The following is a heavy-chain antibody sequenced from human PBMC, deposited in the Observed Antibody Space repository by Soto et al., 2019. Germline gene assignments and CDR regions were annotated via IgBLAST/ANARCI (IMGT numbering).Heavy chain of an antibody. D-gene: IGHD6-13*01. CDR2: LYHSGPT. Sequence: QVQLQESGPGLVKPSETLSLTCDVSTDSIDSSTWWSWVRQPPGKGLEWIGELYHSGPTNYNPSLTSRAAMSVDKSTKQFSLKLTSVTAADTAVYYCATSSWFSIDAWGQGTMVTVSS. J-gene: IGHJ3*01. V-gene: IGHV4-4*02. CDR1: TDSIDSSTW. CDR3: ATSSWFSIDA.